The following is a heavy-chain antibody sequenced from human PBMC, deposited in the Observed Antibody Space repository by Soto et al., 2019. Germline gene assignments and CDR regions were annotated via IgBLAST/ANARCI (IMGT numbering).Heavy chain of an antibody. V-gene: IGHV3-23*01. Sequence: GGSLILSCAASGFTFSSYAMSWVRQAPGKGLEWVSAISGSGGSTYYADSVKGRFTISRDNSKNTLYLQMNSLRAEDTAVYYCAKDFDQEYSSSYYWGQGTLVTVSS. J-gene: IGHJ4*02. D-gene: IGHD6-6*01. CDR2: ISGSGGST. CDR1: GFTFSSYA. CDR3: AKDFDQEYSSSYY.